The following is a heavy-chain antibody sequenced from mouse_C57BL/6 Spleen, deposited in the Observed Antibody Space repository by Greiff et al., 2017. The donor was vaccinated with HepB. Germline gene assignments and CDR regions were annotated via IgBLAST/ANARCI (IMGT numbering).Heavy chain of an antibody. J-gene: IGHJ4*01. CDR2: ISSGGSYT. Sequence: EVHLVESGGDLVKPGGSLKLSCAASGFTFSSYGMSWVRQTPDKRLEWVATISSGGSYTYYPDSVKGRFTISRDNAKNTLYLQMSSLKSEDTAMYYCARSRDGYYPYAMDYWGQGTSVTVSS. D-gene: IGHD2-3*01. V-gene: IGHV5-6*01. CDR1: GFTFSSYG. CDR3: ARSRDGYYPYAMDY.